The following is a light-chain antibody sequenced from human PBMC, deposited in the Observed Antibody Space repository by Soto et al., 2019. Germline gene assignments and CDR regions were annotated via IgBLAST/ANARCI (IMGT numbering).Light chain of an antibody. Sequence: DIQMTQSPSTLSASVGDRVTITCRARQSISSWLAWYQQKPGKAPKLLIYDASSLESGVPSRFSGSGSGTEFTLTIRSLQPDDFATYYGQQYNSYRSFGQGTKVEIK. CDR2: DAS. CDR3: QQYNSYRS. V-gene: IGKV1-5*01. J-gene: IGKJ1*01. CDR1: QSISSW.